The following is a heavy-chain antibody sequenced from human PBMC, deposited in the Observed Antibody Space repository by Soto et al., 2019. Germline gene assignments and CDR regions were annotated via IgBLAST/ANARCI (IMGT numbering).Heavy chain of an antibody. D-gene: IGHD4-17*01. V-gene: IGHV3-33*01. Sequence: LRLSFAASGFTFSSYGMHWVRQAPGKGLEWVAVIWYDGSNKYYAASVKGRFTISSDNSKTTLYLQMNSLRAEDTAVYYCARDKIYGDYSGGFDPWGQGTLVTVSS. J-gene: IGHJ5*02. CDR2: IWYDGSNK. CDR3: ARDKIYGDYSGGFDP. CDR1: GFTFSSYG.